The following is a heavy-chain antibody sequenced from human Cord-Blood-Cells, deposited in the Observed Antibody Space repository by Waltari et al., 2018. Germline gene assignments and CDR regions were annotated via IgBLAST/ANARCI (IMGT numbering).Heavy chain of an antibody. CDR2: IYYSGST. V-gene: IGHV4-59*01. D-gene: IGHD6-19*01. J-gene: IGHJ3*02. CDR3: ARDMAGTLYAFDI. CDR1: GGSISSYY. Sequence: QVQLQESGPGLVKPSETLSLTGTVSGGSISSYYWSWIRQPPGKGLEWIGYIYYSGSTNYNPSLKSRVTISVDTSKNQFSLKLSSVTAADTAVYYCARDMAGTLYAFDIWGQGTMVTVSS.